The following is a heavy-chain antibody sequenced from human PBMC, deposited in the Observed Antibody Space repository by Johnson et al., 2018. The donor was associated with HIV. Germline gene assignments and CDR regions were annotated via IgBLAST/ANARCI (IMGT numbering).Heavy chain of an antibody. CDR3: ASFPTGRFTIFGVTQGAFDI. CDR2: IWYDGSNK. V-gene: IGHV3-30*04. Sequence: QVQLVESGGGVVQPGRSLRLSCAASGFTFSSYAMHWVRQAPGKGLEWVALIWYDGSNKYYADSVKGRFTISRNNSKNTLYLQINSLRAEDTAVYYCASFPTGRFTIFGVTQGAFDIWGQGTMVTVSS. D-gene: IGHD3-3*01. J-gene: IGHJ3*02. CDR1: GFTFSSYA.